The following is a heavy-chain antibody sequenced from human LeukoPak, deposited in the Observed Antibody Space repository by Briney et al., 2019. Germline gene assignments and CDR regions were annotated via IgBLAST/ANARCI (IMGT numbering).Heavy chain of an antibody. V-gene: IGHV3-21*01. CDR1: GFTFDDYG. J-gene: IGHJ4*02. D-gene: IGHD2-2*02. Sequence: PGRSLRLSCAASGFTFDDYGFHWVRQVPGKGLEWVSSISSSSSYIYYADSVKGRFTISRDNAKNSLYLQMNSLRAEDTAVYYCARDLWGVPAAIHYFDYWGQGTLVTVSS. CDR3: ARDLWGVPAAIHYFDY. CDR2: ISSSSSYI.